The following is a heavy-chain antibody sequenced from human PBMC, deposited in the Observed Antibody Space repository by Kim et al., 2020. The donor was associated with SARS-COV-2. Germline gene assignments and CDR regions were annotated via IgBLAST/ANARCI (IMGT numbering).Heavy chain of an antibody. CDR2: ISYDGSTK. CDR3: ARPPGFGEFWFYY. D-gene: IGHD3-10*01. J-gene: IGHJ4*02. V-gene: IGHV3-30*04. CDR1: GFTFSSYA. Sequence: GGSLRLSCAASGFTFSSYAMHWVRQAPGKGLEWVAVISYDGSTKYYADSVKGRFTISRDNSKNTLYLQMNSLRAEDTAVYYCARPPGFGEFWFYYWGQGTLVTVSS.